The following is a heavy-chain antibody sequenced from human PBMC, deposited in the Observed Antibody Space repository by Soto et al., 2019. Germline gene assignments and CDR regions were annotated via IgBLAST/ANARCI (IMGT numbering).Heavy chain of an antibody. D-gene: IGHD6-13*01. CDR2: INPSGGST. Sequence: ASVKVSCKASGYTFTSYYMHWVRQAPGQGFEWMGIINPSGGSTSYAQKFQGRVTMTRDTSTSTVYMELSSLRSEDTAVYYCARVIREQQLANPHAFDIWGQGTMVTVSS. CDR3: ARVIREQQLANPHAFDI. V-gene: IGHV1-46*03. CDR1: GYTFTSYY. J-gene: IGHJ3*02.